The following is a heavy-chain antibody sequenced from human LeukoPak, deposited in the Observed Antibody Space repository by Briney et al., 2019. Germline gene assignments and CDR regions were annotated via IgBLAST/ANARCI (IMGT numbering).Heavy chain of an antibody. CDR1: GGTFSSYA. Sequence: SVKVSCKASGGTFSSYAISWVRQAPGQGLEWMGGIIPIFGTANYAQKFQGRVTITTDESTSTAYMELSSLRSEDTAVYYCARDRAARPPANYYYYYMDVWGKGTTVTVSS. J-gene: IGHJ6*03. CDR3: ARDRAARPPANYYYYYMDV. D-gene: IGHD6-6*01. CDR2: IIPIFGTA. V-gene: IGHV1-69*05.